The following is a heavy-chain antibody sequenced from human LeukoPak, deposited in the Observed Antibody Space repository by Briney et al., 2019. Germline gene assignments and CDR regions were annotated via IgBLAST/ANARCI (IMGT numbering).Heavy chain of an antibody. CDR1: GFTFSSYS. J-gene: IGHJ4*02. CDR3: ASGANSYGWMALDY. D-gene: IGHD5-18*01. V-gene: IGHV3-21*01. Sequence: GGSLELSCAASGFTFSSYSMNWVRQAPGKGLEGVSSISSSSSYIYYADSVKGRFTISRDNAKNSLYLQMNSLRAEDTAVYYCASGANSYGWMALDYWGQGTLVTVSS. CDR2: ISSSSSYI.